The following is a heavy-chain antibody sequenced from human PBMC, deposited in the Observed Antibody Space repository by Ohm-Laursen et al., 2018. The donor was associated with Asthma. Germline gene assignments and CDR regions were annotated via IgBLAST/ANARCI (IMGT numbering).Heavy chain of an antibody. CDR2: IWYDGSNK. Sequence: SLRLSCSASGFTFSSYGMHWVRQAPGKGLEWVAVIWYDGSNKYYADSVKGRFTISRDNSKNTLYLQMNSLRAEDTAVYYCARDLGGNSGLYWCFDLWGRGTLVTVSS. CDR1: GFTFSSYG. J-gene: IGHJ2*01. V-gene: IGHV3-33*01. CDR3: ARDLGGNSGLYWCFDL. D-gene: IGHD4-23*01.